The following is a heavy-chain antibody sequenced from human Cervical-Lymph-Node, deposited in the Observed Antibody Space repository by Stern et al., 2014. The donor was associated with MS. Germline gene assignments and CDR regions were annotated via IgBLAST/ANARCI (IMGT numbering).Heavy chain of an antibody. J-gene: IGHJ4*02. CDR1: GFTLSTYA. CDR3: AILSEDY. D-gene: IGHD3-10*01. CDR2: ISTSGGTT. V-gene: IGHV3-23*04. Sequence: EVQLVESGGGLVQPGESLRLSCAASGFTLSTYAMSWVRQAPGKGLEWVSTISTSGGTTYYADSVKVRFTISRDNSENTLHLHMNSLRAEDAALYYCAILSEDYWGQGTLVTVSS.